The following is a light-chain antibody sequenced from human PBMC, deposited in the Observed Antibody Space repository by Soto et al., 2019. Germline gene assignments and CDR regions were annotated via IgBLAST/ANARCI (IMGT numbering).Light chain of an antibody. V-gene: IGLV2-14*03. CDR2: DVT. Sequence: QSVLTQPASVSGSPGQSITISCTGTSSDVGAYNFVSWYQHHPGKAPKLLIWDVTNRPSGVSDRFSASKSGNTASLTISGLQTEDEAEYYCSSHTSSRSLVFGTGTKLTVL. J-gene: IGLJ1*01. CDR1: SSDVGAYNF. CDR3: SSHTSSRSLV.